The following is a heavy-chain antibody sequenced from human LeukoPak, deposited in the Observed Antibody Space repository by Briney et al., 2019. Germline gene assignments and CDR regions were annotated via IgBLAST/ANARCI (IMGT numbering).Heavy chain of an antibody. CDR2: INHSGST. V-gene: IGHV4-34*01. CDR1: GGSFSGYY. CDR3: AKDVVGDGYNYFDY. D-gene: IGHD5-24*01. J-gene: IGHJ4*02. Sequence: SETLSLTCAVYGGSFSGYYWSWIRQPPGKGLEWIGEINHSGSTNYNPSLKSRVTISVDTSKNQFSLKLSSVTAADTAVYYCAKDVVGDGYNYFDYWGQGTLVTVSS.